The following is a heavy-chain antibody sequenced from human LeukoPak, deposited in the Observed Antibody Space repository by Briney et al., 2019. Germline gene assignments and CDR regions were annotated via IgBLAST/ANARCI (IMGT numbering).Heavy chain of an antibody. J-gene: IGHJ4*02. CDR2: INPVGGVT. Sequence: GASVKVSCKASGYTFTNYAVNWVRQAPGQGLEWMGVINPVGGVTTYAQRFQGRVTMTRDTSTSTFDMELSSLKSEDTAVYYCARLWSYYDNSGFFEDYWGQGTLVTVSS. V-gene: IGHV1-46*01. CDR3: ARLWSYYDNSGFFEDY. CDR1: GYTFTNYA. D-gene: IGHD3-22*01.